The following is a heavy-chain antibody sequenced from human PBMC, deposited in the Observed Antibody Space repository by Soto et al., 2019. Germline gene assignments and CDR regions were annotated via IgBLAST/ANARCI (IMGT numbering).Heavy chain of an antibody. J-gene: IGHJ6*02. CDR2: IKQDGSEK. D-gene: IGHD3-3*01. CDR3: ARDPTRLNDFCSGYYGDYYYGMDV. Sequence: GGSLRLSCAASGFTFSSYWMSWVRQAPGKGLEWVANIKQDGSEKYYVDSVKGRFTISRDNAKNSLYLQMNSLRAEDTAVYYCARDPTRLNDFCSGYYGDYYYGMDVWGQGTTVTVSS. CDR1: GFTFSSYW. V-gene: IGHV3-7*01.